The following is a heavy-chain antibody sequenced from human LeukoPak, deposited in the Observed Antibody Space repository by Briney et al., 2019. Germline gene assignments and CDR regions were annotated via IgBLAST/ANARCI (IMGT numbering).Heavy chain of an antibody. Sequence: PGGSLRLSCAAPGFTFSSYAMHWVRQAPGKGLEWVAVISYDGSNKYYADSVKGRFTISRDNSKNTLYLQMNSLRAEDTAVYYCARVQYSNYESFYYGMDVWGQGTTVTVSS. V-gene: IGHV3-30*04. J-gene: IGHJ6*02. CDR1: GFTFSSYA. D-gene: IGHD4-11*01. CDR3: ARVQYSNYESFYYGMDV. CDR2: ISYDGSNK.